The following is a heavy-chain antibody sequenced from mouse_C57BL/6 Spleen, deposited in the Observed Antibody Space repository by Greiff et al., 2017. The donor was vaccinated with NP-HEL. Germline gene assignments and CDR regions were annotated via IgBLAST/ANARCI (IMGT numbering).Heavy chain of an antibody. CDR2: IYPGDGDT. Sequence: VKLMESGAELVKPGASVKISCKASGYAFSSYWMNWVKQRPGKGLEWIGQIYPGDGDTNYNGKFKGKATLTADKSSSTAYMQLSSLTSEDSAVYFCVRDYAMDYWGQGTSVTVSS. D-gene: IGHD1-1*01. CDR3: VRDYAMDY. CDR1: GYAFSSYW. V-gene: IGHV1-80*01. J-gene: IGHJ4*01.